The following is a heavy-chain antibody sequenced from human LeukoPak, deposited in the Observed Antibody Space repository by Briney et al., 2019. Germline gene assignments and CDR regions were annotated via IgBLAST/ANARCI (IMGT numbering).Heavy chain of an antibody. D-gene: IGHD3-10*01. CDR3: ARGGYYLDY. J-gene: IGHJ4*02. CDR2: IYYSGST. CDR1: GGSISSYY. V-gene: IGHV4-59*08. Sequence: SETLSLTCTVSGGSISSYYWSWIRQPPGKGLEWIGYIYYSGSTNYNPSLKSRVTISVDTSKNQFSLKLSSVTAADTAVYYCARGGYYLDYCGQGTLVTVSS.